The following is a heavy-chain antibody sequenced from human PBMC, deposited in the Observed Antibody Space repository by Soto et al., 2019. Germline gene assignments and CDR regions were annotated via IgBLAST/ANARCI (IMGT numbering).Heavy chain of an antibody. Sequence: ASVKVSCKASGYTFTSYGISWVRQAPGQGLEWMGWISTYNGNTNYAQKLQGRVTMTTDTSTSTADMELRSLISDGADVDCCARDLGELDAFDIWGQGTMVTVSS. CDR2: ISTYNGNT. J-gene: IGHJ3*02. CDR1: GYTFTSYG. CDR3: ARDLGELDAFDI. V-gene: IGHV1-18*01. D-gene: IGHD3-10*01.